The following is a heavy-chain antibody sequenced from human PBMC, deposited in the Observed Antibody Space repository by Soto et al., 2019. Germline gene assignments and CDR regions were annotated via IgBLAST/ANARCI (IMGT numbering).Heavy chain of an antibody. J-gene: IGHJ4*02. Sequence: GGSLRLSCAASGFTFSSYSMVWVRQAPGKGLEWISYIFATSTTIYYADSVKGRFTVSRDNTQNSLFLLMNSLRAEDTAIYYCARDKDWAFDYWGQGTLVTVSS. V-gene: IGHV3-48*04. CDR1: GFTFSSYS. D-gene: IGHD3-9*01. CDR2: IFATSTTI. CDR3: ARDKDWAFDY.